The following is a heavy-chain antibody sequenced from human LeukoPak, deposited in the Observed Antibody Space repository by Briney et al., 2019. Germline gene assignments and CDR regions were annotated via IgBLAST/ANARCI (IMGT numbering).Heavy chain of an antibody. CDR1: GFTFTNYN. Sequence: GGSLRLSCSASGFTFTNYNMNWVRQAPGKGLEWVSSITSSSRYIYYADSVKGRFTISRDNAKNSLYLQMNSLRAEDTAVYYCARDRGSYTLDYWGQGTLVTVSS. D-gene: IGHD1-26*01. V-gene: IGHV3-21*01. CDR2: ITSSSRYI. J-gene: IGHJ4*02. CDR3: ARDRGSYTLDY.